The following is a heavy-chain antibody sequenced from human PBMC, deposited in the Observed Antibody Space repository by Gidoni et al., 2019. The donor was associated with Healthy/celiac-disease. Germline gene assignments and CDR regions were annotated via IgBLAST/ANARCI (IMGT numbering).Heavy chain of an antibody. CDR3: ARSPSGTYRDYYGMDV. D-gene: IGHD6-13*01. CDR2: INAGNGNT. Sequence: QVQLVQSGAEVKKPGASVKVSCKASGYTFTSYAMHWVRQAPGQRLEWMGWINAGNGNTKYSQKFQGRVTITRDTSASTAYMELSSLRSEDTAVYYCARSPSGTYRDYYGMDVWGQGTTVTVSS. CDR1: GYTFTSYA. V-gene: IGHV1-3*01. J-gene: IGHJ6*02.